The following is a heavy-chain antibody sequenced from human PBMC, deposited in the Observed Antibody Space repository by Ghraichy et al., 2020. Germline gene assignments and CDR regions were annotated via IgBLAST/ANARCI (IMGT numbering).Heavy chain of an antibody. J-gene: IGHJ6*02. CDR2: IYHSGTT. CDR1: GGSVTNGTYY. CDR3: ARTNPGLTTALADYSGRDT. V-gene: IGHV4-61*01. Sequence: SETLSLTCTVSGGSVTNGTYYWSWIRQPPGKGLEWIGYIYHSGTTNYNSSLTSRVTISVDTSKNQFSLRLTSVTAADTAVYYCARTNPGLTTALADYSGRDTWGQGTTGTLSS. D-gene: IGHD4-11*01.